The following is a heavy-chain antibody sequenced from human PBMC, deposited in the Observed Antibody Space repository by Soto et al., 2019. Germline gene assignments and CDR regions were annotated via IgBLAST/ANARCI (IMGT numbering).Heavy chain of an antibody. CDR2: TYYRSKWYN. D-gene: IGHD6-13*01. CDR3: ARGGIAEYSSSWYSTEYFQH. J-gene: IGHJ1*01. V-gene: IGHV6-1*01. CDR1: GDSVSSNSAA. Sequence: SQTLSLTCAIAGDSVSSNSAAWNWIRQSPSRGLEWLGRTYYRSKWYNDYAVSVKSRITINPDTSKNQFSLQLNSVTPEDTAVYYCARGGIAEYSSSWYSTEYFQHWGQGTLVTVSS.